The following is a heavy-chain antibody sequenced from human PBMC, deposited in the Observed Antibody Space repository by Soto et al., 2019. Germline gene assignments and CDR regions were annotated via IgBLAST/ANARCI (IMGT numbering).Heavy chain of an antibody. Sequence: SETLSLTCTVSGGSISSYYWSWIRQPPGKGLEWIGYIYYSGSTNYNPSRKSRVTISVDTSKNQFSLKLSTGTAADTAVYYCARATPYYYYMDVWGKGTTVTVSS. CDR3: ARATPYYYYMDV. CDR2: IYYSGST. V-gene: IGHV4-59*01. CDR1: GGSISSYY. J-gene: IGHJ6*03.